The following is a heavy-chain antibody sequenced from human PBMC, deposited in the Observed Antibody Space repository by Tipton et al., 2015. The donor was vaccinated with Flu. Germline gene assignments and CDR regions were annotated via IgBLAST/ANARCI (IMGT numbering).Heavy chain of an antibody. CDR3: ARDFHPTSNWFDP. CDR1: GGSFNNYY. J-gene: IGHJ5*02. V-gene: IGHV4-4*07. CDR2: ILNSGST. Sequence: TLSLTCIVSGGSFNNYYWSWIRQPAGKGLEWIGRILNSGSTTYNPSLSSRVSMSVDTSKNQFSLRLSSMTAADTAVYFCARDFHPTSNWFDPWGQGTLVTVSS.